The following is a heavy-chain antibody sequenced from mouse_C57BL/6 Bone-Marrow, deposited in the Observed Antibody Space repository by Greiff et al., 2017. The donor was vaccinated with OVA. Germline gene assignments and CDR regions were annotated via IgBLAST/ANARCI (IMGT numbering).Heavy chain of an antibody. Sequence: QVQLQQPGAELVRPGTSVKLSCKASGYTFTSYWMHWVKQRPGQGLEWIGVIDPSDSYTNYNQKFKGKATLTVDTSSSTAYMQLSSLTSEDSAVYYCAREPGTGFDYWGQGTTLTVSS. CDR2: IDPSDSYT. J-gene: IGHJ2*01. V-gene: IGHV1-59*01. CDR3: AREPGTGFDY. D-gene: IGHD4-1*01. CDR1: GYTFTSYW.